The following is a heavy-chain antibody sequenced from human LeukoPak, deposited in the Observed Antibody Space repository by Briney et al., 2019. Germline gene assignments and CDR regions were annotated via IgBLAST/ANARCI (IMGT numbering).Heavy chain of an antibody. V-gene: IGHV1-8*01. Sequence: ASVKVSCKASGYTITSYDINWVRQATGQGLEWMGWMNPNSGNTGYAQKFQGRVTMTRNTSISTAYMELSSLRSEDTAVYYCARLGIATLYYYYYGMDVWGQGTTVTVSS. CDR3: ARLGIATLYYYYYGMDV. CDR1: GYTITSYD. J-gene: IGHJ6*02. D-gene: IGHD6-13*01. CDR2: MNPNSGNT.